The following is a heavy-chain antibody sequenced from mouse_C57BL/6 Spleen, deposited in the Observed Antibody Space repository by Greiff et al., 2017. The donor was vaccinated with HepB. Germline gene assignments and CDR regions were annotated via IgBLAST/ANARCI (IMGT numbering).Heavy chain of an antibody. Sequence: EVQRVESGEGLVKPGGSLKLSCAASGFTFSSYAMSWVRQTPEKRLEWVAYISSGGDYIYYADTVKGRFTISRDNARNTLYLQMSSLKSEDTAMYYCTSDGYYYYFDYWGQGTTLTVSS. D-gene: IGHD2-3*01. CDR3: TSDGYYYYFDY. CDR2: ISSGGDYI. V-gene: IGHV5-9-1*02. CDR1: GFTFSSYA. J-gene: IGHJ2*01.